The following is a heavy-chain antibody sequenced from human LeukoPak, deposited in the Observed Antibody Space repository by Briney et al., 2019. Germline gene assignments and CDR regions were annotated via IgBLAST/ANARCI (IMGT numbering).Heavy chain of an antibody. CDR2: ISGSGGST. CDR1: GFTFSSYG. J-gene: IGHJ6*03. V-gene: IGHV3-23*01. D-gene: IGHD3-10*01. CDR3: AKDSWRSYYGNYMDV. Sequence: GGSLRPSCAASGFTFSSYGMSWVRQAPGKGLEWVSAISGSGGSTYYADSVKGRFTISRDNSKNTLYLQMNSLRAEDTAVYYCAKDSWRSYYGNYMDVWGKGTTVTTSS.